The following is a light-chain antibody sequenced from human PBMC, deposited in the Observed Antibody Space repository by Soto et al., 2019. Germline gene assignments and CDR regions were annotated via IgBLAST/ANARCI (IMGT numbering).Light chain of an antibody. CDR1: SSDVGGYNY. V-gene: IGLV2-14*01. CDR3: SSYTSSITPHVV. CDR2: DVS. J-gene: IGLJ2*01. Sequence: QSALTQPASVSGSPGQSITISCTGTSSDVGGYNYVSWYQQHPGKAPKLMIYDVSNRPSGVSNRFSGSKSGNTASLTISGLQAEDEADYYCSSYTSSITPHVVFGGGTKVTVL.